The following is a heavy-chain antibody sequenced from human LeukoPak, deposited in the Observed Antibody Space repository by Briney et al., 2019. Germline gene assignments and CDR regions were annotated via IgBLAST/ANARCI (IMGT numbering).Heavy chain of an antibody. D-gene: IGHD6-19*01. CDR3: ARDGQWLAPDFDY. V-gene: IGHV1-3*01. CDR1: GYTFTSYA. Sequence: GASVKVSCKASGYTFTSYAMHWVRQAPGQRLEWMGWINAGNGNTKYSQKFQGRDTITRDTSASTAYMELSSLRSEDTAVYYCARDGQWLAPDFDYWGQGTLVTVSS. J-gene: IGHJ4*02. CDR2: INAGNGNT.